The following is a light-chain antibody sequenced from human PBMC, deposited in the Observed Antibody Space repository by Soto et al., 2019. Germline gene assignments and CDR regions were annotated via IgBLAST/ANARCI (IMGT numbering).Light chain of an antibody. CDR2: DAS. J-gene: IGKJ4*01. CDR3: QQRSSWPLT. Sequence: EIVMTQSPATLSVSPGERATLSCRASQSVRTYLAWYQVKPGQAPRLLIYDASNRATGIPARFSGSGSGTDFTLTISSLEPEDFAVYYCQQRSSWPLTFGGGTKVDIK. CDR1: QSVRTY. V-gene: IGKV3-11*01.